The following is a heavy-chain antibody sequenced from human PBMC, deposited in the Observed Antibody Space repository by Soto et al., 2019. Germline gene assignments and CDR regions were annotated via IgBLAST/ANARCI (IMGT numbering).Heavy chain of an antibody. V-gene: IGHV3-30*04. Sequence: SGGGVVQPGRSLRLSCAASGFTFSNYTMHWVRQAPGKGLEWVTLISYDEIDKYYADAVKGRFTISRDNSKNTLFLQMDSLRAEDTAVYYCAGRSGSSDYWGQGTLVTVSS. D-gene: IGHD3-10*01. CDR1: GFTFSNYT. CDR2: ISYDEIDK. J-gene: IGHJ4*02. CDR3: AGRSGSSDY.